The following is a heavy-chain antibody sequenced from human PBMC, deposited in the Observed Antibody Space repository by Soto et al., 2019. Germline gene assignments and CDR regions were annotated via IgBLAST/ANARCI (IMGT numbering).Heavy chain of an antibody. J-gene: IGHJ4*02. V-gene: IGHV3-23*01. D-gene: IGHD2-8*01. CDR2: ISGSGGST. CDR1: GFTFSSYA. CDR3: AKEPRYCTNGVCHFDY. Sequence: ESGGGLVQPGGSLRLSCAASGFTFSSYAMSWVRQAPGKGLEWVSAISGSGGSTYYADSVKGRFTISRDNSKNTLYLQMNSLRAEDTAVYYCAKEPRYCTNGVCHFDYWGQGTLVTVSS.